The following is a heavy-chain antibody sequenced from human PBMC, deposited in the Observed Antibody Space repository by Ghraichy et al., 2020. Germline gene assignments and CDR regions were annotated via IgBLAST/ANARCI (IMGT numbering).Heavy chain of an antibody. CDR2: ISSSGSTT. CDR3: ARGSYYYDTTGYLDY. CDR1: GFTFSSYE. J-gene: IGHJ4*02. Sequence: SCAASGFTFSSYEMNWVRQAPGKGLEWVSCISSSGSTTYYADSVKGRFTISRDNAKNSLYLQMNSLRAEDTAIYYCARGSYYYDTTGYLDYWGQGTLVTVSS. D-gene: IGHD3-22*01. V-gene: IGHV3-48*03.